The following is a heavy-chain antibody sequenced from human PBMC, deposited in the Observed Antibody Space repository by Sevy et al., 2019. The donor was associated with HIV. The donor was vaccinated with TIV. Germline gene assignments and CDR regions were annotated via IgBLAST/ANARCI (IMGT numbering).Heavy chain of an antibody. V-gene: IGHV4-38-2*01. J-gene: IGHJ4*02. CDR2: VFHSGST. CDR3: ARHSHGSGTYYVPFDS. CDR1: GYSITSGYL. D-gene: IGHD3-10*01. Sequence: SETLSLTCAVSGYSITSGYLWGWIRQPPGKGLKWIGSVFHSGSTYYNPSLNSRVIISVDTSKNQFSLKLNSVTAADTAVYYCARHSHGSGTYYVPFDSWGQGTLVTVSS.